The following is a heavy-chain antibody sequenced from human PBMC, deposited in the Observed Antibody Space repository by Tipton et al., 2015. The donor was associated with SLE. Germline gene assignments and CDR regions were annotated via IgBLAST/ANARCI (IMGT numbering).Heavy chain of an antibody. Sequence: LRLSCSVSGDSITSDTYYWSWIRQPAGKGLEWIGYIYYKGSTDYKSSLKSRLTISIDTSKNQVSLKLTSVTAADTAVYYCARAPLFGVVTVRGPFDYWGQGTLVTVSS. CDR3: ARAPLFGVVTVRGPFDY. D-gene: IGHD3-3*01. J-gene: IGHJ4*02. CDR1: GDSITSDTYY. CDR2: IYYKGST. V-gene: IGHV4-61*10.